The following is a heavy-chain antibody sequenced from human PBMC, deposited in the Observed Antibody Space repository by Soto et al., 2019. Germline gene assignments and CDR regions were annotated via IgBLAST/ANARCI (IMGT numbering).Heavy chain of an antibody. CDR3: CRTLYLDY. CDR1: GFTFSSYQ. D-gene: IGHD2-15*01. V-gene: IGHV3-7*01. J-gene: IGHJ4*02. CDR2: IKQDGSEK. Sequence: GGSLRLSCAASGFTFSSYQMTWVRQAPGKGLEWVANIKQDGSEKYYVDSVKGRFTISRDNAKNSLYLQMNSLRAEDTAVYYCCRTLYLDYWDQGTLVTVSS.